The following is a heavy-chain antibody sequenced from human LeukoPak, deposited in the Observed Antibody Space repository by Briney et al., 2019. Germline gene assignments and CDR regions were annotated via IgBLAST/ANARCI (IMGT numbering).Heavy chain of an antibody. CDR1: GFTFSSYS. Sequence: GGALRLSCAASGFTFSSYSMNWVRQAPGKGLEWVSAVSGSGGSTYYADSVKGRVTISRDNSKNTLYLQMNSLRAEDTAVYYCAKHGSGTFGYWGQGTLVTVSS. D-gene: IGHD6-13*01. CDR2: VSGSGGST. V-gene: IGHV3-23*01. CDR3: AKHGSGTFGY. J-gene: IGHJ4*02.